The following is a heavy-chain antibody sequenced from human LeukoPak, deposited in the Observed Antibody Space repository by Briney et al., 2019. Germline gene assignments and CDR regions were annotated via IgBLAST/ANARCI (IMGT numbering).Heavy chain of an antibody. CDR3: ASVVVVTAINMNDAFDI. J-gene: IGHJ3*02. V-gene: IGHV4-59*01. D-gene: IGHD2-21*02. CDR1: GGSITSSFY. Sequence: SETLSLTCTVSGGSITSSFYWSWIRQSPGKGLEWIGYIYNSGGTKYNPSLKSRLTISVDTSKNQFSLNLSSVTAADTAVYYCASVVVVTAINMNDAFDIWGQGTMVTVSS. CDR2: IYNSGGT.